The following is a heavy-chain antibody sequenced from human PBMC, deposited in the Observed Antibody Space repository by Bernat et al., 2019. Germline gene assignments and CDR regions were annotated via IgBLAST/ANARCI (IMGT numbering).Heavy chain of an antibody. Sequence: QVQLVESGGGLVKPGGSLRLSCAASGFTFSDYYMSWIRQAPGKGLEWVSYISSSSSCTDYADSVKRRFTHSRDTAKSSLYLQMKSLRGEDTAVYYCGGGTSTSAPYMDVWGKGTTVTVSS. CDR2: ISSSSSCT. CDR1: GFTFSDYY. V-gene: IGHV3-11*05. CDR3: GGGTSTSAPYMDV. J-gene: IGHJ6*03.